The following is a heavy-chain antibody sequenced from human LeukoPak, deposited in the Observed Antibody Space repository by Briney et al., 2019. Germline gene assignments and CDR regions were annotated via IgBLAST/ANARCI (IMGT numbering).Heavy chain of an antibody. CDR2: IYSGGST. CDR3: ARTPQQQLVLSYWYFDL. D-gene: IGHD6-13*01. CDR1: GFTVSSNY. V-gene: IGHV3-53*01. J-gene: IGHJ2*01. Sequence: GGSLRLSCAASGFTVSSNYMSWVRQAPGKGLEWVSVIYSGGSTYYADSVKGRFTISRENAKNSLYLQMNSLRAGDTAVYYCARTPQQQLVLSYWYFDLWGRGTLVTVSS.